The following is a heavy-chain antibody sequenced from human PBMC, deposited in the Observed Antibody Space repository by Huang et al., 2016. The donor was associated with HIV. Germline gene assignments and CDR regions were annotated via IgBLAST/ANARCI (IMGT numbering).Heavy chain of an antibody. Sequence: QVQLQESGPGLVKPSQTLSLTCSVSGGSISSGNYYWSWSRQPAGKGLEWIGHIYTSGTTIYNASLKSRVTISVATSKNQCSLKLSSVTAADTAVYYCARLTGYSTFDIWGHGTVVTVSS. CDR3: ARLTGYSTFDI. J-gene: IGHJ3*02. D-gene: IGHD3-9*01. CDR1: GGSISSGNYY. CDR2: IYTSGTT. V-gene: IGHV4-61*09.